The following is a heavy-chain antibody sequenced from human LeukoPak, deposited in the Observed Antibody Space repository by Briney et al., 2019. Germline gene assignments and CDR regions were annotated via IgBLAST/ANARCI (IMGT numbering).Heavy chain of an antibody. D-gene: IGHD3-10*01. CDR1: GFTFSSYA. V-gene: IGHV3-23*01. CDR3: VKDAFYASGTYYDS. CDR2: VGGSAGGT. J-gene: IGHJ5*02. Sequence: GGSLRLSCAASGFTFSSYAMSWVRQAPGKGLEWVSGVGGSAGGTYYADSVKGRFTISRDNSKNTLSLQMNSLGAEDTAVYYCVKDAFYASGTYYDSWGQGTLVTVSS.